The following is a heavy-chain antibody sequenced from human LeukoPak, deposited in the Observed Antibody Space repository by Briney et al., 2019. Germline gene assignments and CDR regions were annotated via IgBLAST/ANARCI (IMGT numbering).Heavy chain of an antibody. D-gene: IGHD3-10*01. CDR2: IYSSGTI. CDR1: GGSITNFY. J-gene: IGHJ5*02. Sequence: SETLSLTCTGSGGSITNFYWSWIRQPAGKGLEWIGRIYSSGTITYNPSLERRVSMSVDTSKNQFSLKLSSVTAADTAVYYCARDSGTTGEVKFDPWGQGTLVIVSS. CDR3: ARDSGTTGEVKFDP. V-gene: IGHV4-4*07.